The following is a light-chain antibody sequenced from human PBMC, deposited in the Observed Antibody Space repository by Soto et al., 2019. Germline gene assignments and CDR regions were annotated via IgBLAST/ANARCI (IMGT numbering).Light chain of an antibody. CDR1: SSDVGGYNY. J-gene: IGLJ2*01. CDR2: EVS. V-gene: IGLV2-8*01. CDR3: SSYAGSNNFVV. Sequence: QSALTQPPSASESPGQSVTSSCTGTSSDVGGYNYVSWYQQHPGKAPKLMIYEVSKRPSGVPDRFSGSKSGNTASLTVSGLQAEDEADYYCSSYAGSNNFVVFGGGTNLTVL.